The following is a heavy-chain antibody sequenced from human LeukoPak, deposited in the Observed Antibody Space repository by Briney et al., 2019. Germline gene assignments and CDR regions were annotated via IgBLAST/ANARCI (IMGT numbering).Heavy chain of an antibody. CDR1: GFTFGDYA. V-gene: IGHV3-49*04. J-gene: IGHJ4*02. Sequence: PGGSLRLSCTASGFTFGDYAMSWVRQAPGKGLEWVGFIRSKTYGGTTEYAASVKDRFTISRDDSKSIAYLQVSSLKTEDTAVYYCTRDYYDSSGYYTIANWGQGTLVTVSS. D-gene: IGHD3-22*01. CDR3: TRDYYDSSGYYTIAN. CDR2: IRSKTYGGTT.